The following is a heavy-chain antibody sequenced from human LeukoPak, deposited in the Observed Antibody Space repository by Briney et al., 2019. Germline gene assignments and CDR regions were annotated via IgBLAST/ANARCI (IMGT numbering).Heavy chain of an antibody. CDR3: ARGPPRGYSYGFGYFDY. Sequence: GGSLSLSCAASGFTVSSNYMSWVRQAPGKGLEWVSVIYSGGSTYYADSVKGRFTISRDNSKNTLYLQMNSLRAEDTAVYYCARGPPRGYSYGFGYFDYWGQGTLVTVSS. D-gene: IGHD5-18*01. V-gene: IGHV3-53*01. CDR1: GFTVSSNY. CDR2: IYSGGST. J-gene: IGHJ4*02.